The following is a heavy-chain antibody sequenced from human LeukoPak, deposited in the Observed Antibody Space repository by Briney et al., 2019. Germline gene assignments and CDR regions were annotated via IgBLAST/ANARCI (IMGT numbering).Heavy chain of an antibody. J-gene: IGHJ4*02. D-gene: IGHD3-22*01. V-gene: IGHV1-18*01. CDR3: ARCPMDYYDSSGYYLPDY. CDR2: ISAYNGNT. CDR1: GYTFTSYG. Sequence: GASVKVSCKASGYTFTSYGISWVRQAPGQGLEWMGWISAYNGNTNYAQKLQGRVTMTTDTSTSTAYMELRSLRSDDTAVYYCARCPMDYYDSSGYYLPDYWGQGTLVTVSS.